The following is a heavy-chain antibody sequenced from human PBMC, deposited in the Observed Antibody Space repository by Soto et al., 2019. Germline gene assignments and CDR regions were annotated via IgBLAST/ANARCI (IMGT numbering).Heavy chain of an antibody. CDR3: ARGFGVTTNPPGH. D-gene: IGHD4-17*01. CDR1: GDSITSNSYF. J-gene: IGHJ4*02. Sequence: PSETLSLTCTVSGDSITSNSYFWAWIRQPPGKGLEWIGSIYYSGTTNYNPSLESRVVISVDTSKNQFSLRLTSVTAADTAVYYCARGFGVTTNPPGHWGQGTLVTVSS. V-gene: IGHV4-39*07. CDR2: IYYSGTT.